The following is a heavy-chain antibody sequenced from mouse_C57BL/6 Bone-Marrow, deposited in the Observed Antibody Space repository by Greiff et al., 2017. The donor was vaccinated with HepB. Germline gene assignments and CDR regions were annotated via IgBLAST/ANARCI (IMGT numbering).Heavy chain of an antibody. D-gene: IGHD1-1*01. V-gene: IGHV1-82*01. CDR1: GYAFSSSW. CDR2: IYPGDGDT. CDR3: ARKDYGSSLYYAMDY. Sequence: VQLQQSGPELVKPGASVKISCKASGYAFSSSWMNWVKQRPGKGLEWIGRIYPGDGDTNYNGKFKGKATLTADKSSSTAYMQLSSLTSEDSAVYFCARKDYGSSLYYAMDYWGQGTSVTVSS. J-gene: IGHJ4*01.